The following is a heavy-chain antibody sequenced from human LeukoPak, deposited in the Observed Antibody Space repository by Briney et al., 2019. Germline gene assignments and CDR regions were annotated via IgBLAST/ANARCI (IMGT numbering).Heavy chain of an antibody. CDR3: AKLCSSTSCAIGGY. CDR2: IIPIFGTA. J-gene: IGHJ4*02. D-gene: IGHD2-2*01. V-gene: IGHV1-69*13. CDR1: GGTFSTYA. Sequence: AASLKVSCKASGGTFSTYAISWVRQAPGQGLEWRGVIIPIFGTANYAQKFQGRVTITPDESTSTAYMDLSSLRSEDTAVYYCAKLCSSTSCAIGGYWGQGTLVTVSS.